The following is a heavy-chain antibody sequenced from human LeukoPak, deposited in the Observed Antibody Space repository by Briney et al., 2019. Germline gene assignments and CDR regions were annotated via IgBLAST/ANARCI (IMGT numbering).Heavy chain of an antibody. CDR3: ASDGGSGWYAEFDY. CDR1: GFTFSSYS. Sequence: GGSLRLSCAASGFTFSSYSMNWVRQAPGKGLEWVSSISSSSSYIYYADSVKGRFTISRDNAKNSLYLQMNSLRAEDTAVYYCASDGGSGWYAEFDYWGQGALVTVSS. D-gene: IGHD6-19*01. CDR2: ISSSSSYI. V-gene: IGHV3-21*01. J-gene: IGHJ4*02.